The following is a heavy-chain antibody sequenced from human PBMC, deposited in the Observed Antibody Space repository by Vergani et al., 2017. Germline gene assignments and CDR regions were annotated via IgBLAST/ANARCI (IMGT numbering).Heavy chain of an antibody. D-gene: IGHD3-9*01. CDR1: GFTFSSYE. CDR3: TTPTKWELRYYFDY. CDR2: ISSSGSTI. J-gene: IGHJ4*02. V-gene: IGHV3-48*03. Sequence: EVQLVESGGGLVQPGGSLRLSCAASGFTFSSYEMNWVRQAPGKGLEWVSYISSSGSTIYYADSVKGRFTISRDNAKNSLYLQMNSLRAEDTAVYYCTTPTKWELRYYFDYWGQGTLVTVSS.